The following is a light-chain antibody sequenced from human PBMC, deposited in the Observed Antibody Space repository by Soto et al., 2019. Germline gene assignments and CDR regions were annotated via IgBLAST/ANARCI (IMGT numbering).Light chain of an antibody. Sequence: EIVLTQSPATLSLSPGERATLSCRASQSVSSYLAWYQNKPGQVPRLLIYDASNRATGIPARFSGSGSGTDFTLTTSSLEPEDFAVYDCQQRSNWPLTFGGGTKVEIK. CDR1: QSVSSY. J-gene: IGKJ4*01. CDR3: QQRSNWPLT. CDR2: DAS. V-gene: IGKV3-11*01.